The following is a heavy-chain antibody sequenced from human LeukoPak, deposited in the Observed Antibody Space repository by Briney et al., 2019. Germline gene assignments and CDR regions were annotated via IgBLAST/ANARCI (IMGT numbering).Heavy chain of an antibody. Sequence: SETLSLTCTVSSGSFSSGSHYWSWVRQPAGKGLEWIGYIYYSGSTNYNPSLKSRVTISVDTSKNQFSLKLSSVTAADTAVYYCARSTLQLGFDYWGRGTLVTVSS. V-gene: IGHV4-61*10. D-gene: IGHD6-13*01. J-gene: IGHJ4*02. CDR2: IYYSGST. CDR1: SGSFSSGSHY. CDR3: ARSTLQLGFDY.